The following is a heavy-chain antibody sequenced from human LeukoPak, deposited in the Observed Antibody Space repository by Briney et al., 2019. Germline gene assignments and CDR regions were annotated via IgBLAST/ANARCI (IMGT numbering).Heavy chain of an antibody. V-gene: IGHV4-4*02. CDR2: IYPSGST. J-gene: IGHJ2*01. D-gene: IGHD4-17*01. CDR3: ARDASYGDHRDYYFDL. CDR1: GGSISSSNW. Sequence: SGTLSLTCAVSGGSISSSNWWSWVRQPPGKGLEWIGEIYPSGSTNYNPSLKSRVTISVDKSKNQFSLKLSSVTAADTAVYYCARDASYGDHRDYYFDLWGRGTLVIVSS.